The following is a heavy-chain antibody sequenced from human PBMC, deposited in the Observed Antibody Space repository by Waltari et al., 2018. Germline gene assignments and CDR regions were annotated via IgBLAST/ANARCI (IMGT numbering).Heavy chain of an antibody. Sequence: QVQLQQWGAGLLKPSETLSLTCAVYGGSFSGYYWSWIRQPPGTGLEWIGEINHSGSTNYNPSLKSRVTISVDTSKNQFSLKLSSVTAADTAVYYCARGAPARGGSGSYYYYYYYMDVWGKGTTVTVSS. D-gene: IGHD3-10*01. V-gene: IGHV4-34*01. CDR2: INHSGST. CDR1: GGSFSGYY. CDR3: ARGAPARGGSGSYYYYYYYMDV. J-gene: IGHJ6*03.